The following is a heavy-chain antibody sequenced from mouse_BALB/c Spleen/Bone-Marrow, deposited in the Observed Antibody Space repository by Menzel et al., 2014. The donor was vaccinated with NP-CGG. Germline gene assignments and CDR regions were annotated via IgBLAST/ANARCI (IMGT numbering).Heavy chain of an antibody. J-gene: IGHJ4*01. D-gene: IGHD2-4*01. Sequence: QVQLQQSGAELVRPGSSVKISCKASGYAFSNFGMNWVKQRPGQGLEWIGQIYPGDGDTNYNGKFKGRVTLTADKSSSTAYMQLSSLTSEDSAVYFCASVYDYGRGYAMDYGGQGTSVTVSS. V-gene: IGHV1-80*01. CDR3: ASVYDYGRGYAMDY. CDR1: GYAFSNFG. CDR2: IYPGDGDT.